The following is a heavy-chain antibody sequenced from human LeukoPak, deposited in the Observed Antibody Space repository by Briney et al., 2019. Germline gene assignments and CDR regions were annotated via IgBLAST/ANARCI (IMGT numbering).Heavy chain of an antibody. V-gene: IGHV1-2*02. CDR2: INPNSGGT. Sequence: GASVKVSCKASGYTFTGYYMHWVRQAPGQGLEWMGWINPNSGGTNYAQKFQGRVTMTRDTSVSTAYMELSRLTSDDTAVYYCVRVGHTSGWDFDYWGQGTLVTVS. CDR1: GYTFTGYY. J-gene: IGHJ4*02. D-gene: IGHD6-19*01. CDR3: VRVGHTSGWDFDY.